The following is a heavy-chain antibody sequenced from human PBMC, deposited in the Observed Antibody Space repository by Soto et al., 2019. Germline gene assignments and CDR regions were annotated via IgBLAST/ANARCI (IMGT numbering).Heavy chain of an antibody. CDR1: GYTFTSYY. D-gene: IGHD5-12*01. V-gene: IGHV1-46*03. CDR2: INPSGGST. CDR3: ALQSMSWLRFPLDY. Sequence: ASVKVSCKASGYTFTSYYMHWVRKENGQGLEWMGIINPSGGSTSYAQKFQGRVTMTRDTSTSTVYMELSSLRSEDTAVYYCALQSMSWLRFPLDYWGQGTLVTVSS. J-gene: IGHJ4*02.